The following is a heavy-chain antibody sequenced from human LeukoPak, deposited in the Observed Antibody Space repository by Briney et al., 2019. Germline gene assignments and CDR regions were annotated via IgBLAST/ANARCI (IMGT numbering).Heavy chain of an antibody. D-gene: IGHD3-9*01. CDR2: ISSSGSTI. V-gene: IGHV3-48*03. CDR1: GFTFSSYE. J-gene: IGHJ4*02. Sequence: PGGSLRLSCAASGFTFSSYEMNWVRQAPGKGLEWVSYISSSGSTIYYADSVKGRFTIPRDNAKNSLYLQMNSLRAEDTAVYYCARDSPPHYDILTGYYDYWGQGTLVTVSS. CDR3: ARDSPPHYDILTGYYDY.